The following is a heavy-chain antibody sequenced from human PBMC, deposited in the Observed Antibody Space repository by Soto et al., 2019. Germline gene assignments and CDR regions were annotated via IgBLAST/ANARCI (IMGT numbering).Heavy chain of an antibody. J-gene: IGHJ5*02. V-gene: IGHV3-30*04. D-gene: IGHD2-15*01. CDR1: GFTFSNYA. CDR2: ISYDGRNK. CDR3: ARDGIVVVGRPTGRSYNWFDP. Sequence: PGGSLRLSCAASGFTFSNYAMHWVRQAPGKGLEWVALISYDGRNKYYADSVEGRFTISRDNSKNTLYLQMNSMRAEDTSVYYCARDGIVVVGRPTGRSYNWFDPWGQGTLVTVSS.